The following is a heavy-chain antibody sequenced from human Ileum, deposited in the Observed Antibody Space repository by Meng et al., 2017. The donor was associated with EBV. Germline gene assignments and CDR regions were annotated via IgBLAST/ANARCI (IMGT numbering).Heavy chain of an antibody. CDR3: ARGEDYTWDV. J-gene: IGHJ4*02. V-gene: IGHV4-4*02. CDR1: DDSTSRINW. D-gene: IGHD3-16*01. CDR2: ILHAGVT. Sequence: GHVHDSGQRLVKPLGTLSLNCIVSDDSTSRINWWSWVRQPPGKGLEWIGEILHAGVTNYSPSLKSRVSMSVDRSRIQASLNLNSVTAADTAIYYCARGEDYTWDVWGQGILVTVSS.